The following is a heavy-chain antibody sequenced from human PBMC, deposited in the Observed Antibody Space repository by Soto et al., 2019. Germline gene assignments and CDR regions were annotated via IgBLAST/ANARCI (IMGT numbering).Heavy chain of an antibody. CDR3: ARGRIVVVPAAIRPFDP. CDR2: INHSGST. D-gene: IGHD2-2*01. CDR1: GGSFSGYY. Sequence: PSETLSLTCVVYGGSFSGYYWSWIRQPPGKGLEWIGEINHSGSTNYNPSLKSRVTISVDTSKNQFSLKLSSVTAADTAVYYCARGRIVVVPAAIRPFDPWGQGTLVTVSS. V-gene: IGHV4-34*01. J-gene: IGHJ5*02.